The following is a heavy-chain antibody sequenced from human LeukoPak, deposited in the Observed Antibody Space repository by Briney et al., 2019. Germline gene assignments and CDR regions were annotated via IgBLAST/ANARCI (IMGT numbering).Heavy chain of an antibody. Sequence: GGSLRLSCAASGFTFSSYGMHWVRQAPGKGLEWVAVISYDGSNKYYADSVKGRFTISRDNSKNTLYLQMGSLRAEDMAVYYCARDGGYGDYDYWGQGTLVTVSS. J-gene: IGHJ4*02. V-gene: IGHV3-30*03. CDR1: GFTFSSYG. CDR3: ARDGGYGDYDY. CDR2: ISYDGSNK. D-gene: IGHD4-17*01.